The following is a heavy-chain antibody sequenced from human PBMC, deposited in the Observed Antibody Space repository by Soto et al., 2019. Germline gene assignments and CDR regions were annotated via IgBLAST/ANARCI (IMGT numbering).Heavy chain of an antibody. V-gene: IGHV1-18*04. Sequence: QAQLVQSGAEVKKPGASVKVSCKASGYSFISHGITWVRQAPGQWLEWMGWVSGDNGNTNYAQKLQGRVTMTTDTSTDTAFMELRSLISDDTAVYYCARLGNWDENWYFDLWGRGTLVIVSS. D-gene: IGHD1-1*01. CDR3: ARLGNWDENWYFDL. J-gene: IGHJ2*01. CDR2: VSGDNGNT. CDR1: GYSFISHG.